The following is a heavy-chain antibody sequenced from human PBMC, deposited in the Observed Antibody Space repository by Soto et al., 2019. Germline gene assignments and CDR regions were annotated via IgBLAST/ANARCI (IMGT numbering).Heavy chain of an antibody. V-gene: IGHV1-3*01. CDR3: ARDSGGMDV. CDR1: GYTFTNYA. Sequence: ASVKVSCKNSGYTFTNYALHWVRQAPGQRLEWMGWINAGNGNTKYSQKFQGRVIITRDTSASTAYMELRSLRSEDTAVYYCARDSGGMDVWGQGTTVTGS. CDR2: INAGNGNT. J-gene: IGHJ6*02.